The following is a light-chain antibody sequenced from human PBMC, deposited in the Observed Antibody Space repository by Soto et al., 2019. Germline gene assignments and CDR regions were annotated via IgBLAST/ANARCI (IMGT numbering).Light chain of an antibody. J-gene: IGKJ2*01. Sequence: DIQMTQSPSTLSASVGDRVTITCRASHDINTWLAWYQQKPGKAPKLLIFTASHLESEVPSRFSDSGSGTEFALTISSLQPDDSATYYCQHYNTYPYTFGQGTKLEIK. CDR3: QHYNTYPYT. V-gene: IGKV1-5*03. CDR1: HDINTW. CDR2: TAS.